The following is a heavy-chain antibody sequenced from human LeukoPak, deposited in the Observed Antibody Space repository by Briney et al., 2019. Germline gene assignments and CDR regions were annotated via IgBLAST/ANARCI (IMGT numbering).Heavy chain of an antibody. J-gene: IGHJ4*02. V-gene: IGHV4-61*02. CDR2: IYTSGST. CDR1: GGSISSGSYY. Sequence: SETLSLTCTVSGGSISSGSYYWSWIRQPAGKGLEWIGRIYTSGSTNYNPSLKSRVTISVDTSKNQFSLKLSSVTAADTAVYYCARVSYSGSYYFDYWGQGTLVTVSS. D-gene: IGHD3-10*01. CDR3: ARVSYSGSYYFDY.